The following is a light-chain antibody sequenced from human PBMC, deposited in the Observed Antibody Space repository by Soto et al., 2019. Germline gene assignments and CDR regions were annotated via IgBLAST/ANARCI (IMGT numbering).Light chain of an antibody. CDR2: RNN. V-gene: IGLV1-47*01. J-gene: IGLJ3*02. Sequence: QSVLTQPPSASGTPGQRVTISCSGSSSNIGINYVYWYQQLPGTAPKLLIYRNNQRPSGVPDRFSGSKSGTSASLAISGLRSEDEADYYCAAWDKSLSGYCVFGGGTKLTVL. CDR3: AAWDKSLSGYCV. CDR1: SSNIGINY.